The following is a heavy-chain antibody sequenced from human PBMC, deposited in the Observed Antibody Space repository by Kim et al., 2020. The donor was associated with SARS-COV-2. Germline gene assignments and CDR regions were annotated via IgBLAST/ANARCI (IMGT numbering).Heavy chain of an antibody. CDR3: AKYPGYYDSSGYYYVMSGAFDI. Sequence: GGSLRLSCAASGFTFSSYAMSWVRQAPGKGLEWVSAISGSGGSTYYADSVKGRFTISRDNSKNTLYLQMNSLRAEDTAVYYCAKYPGYYDSSGYYYVMSGAFDIWGQGTMVTVSS. CDR2: ISGSGGST. J-gene: IGHJ3*02. CDR1: GFTFSSYA. V-gene: IGHV3-23*01. D-gene: IGHD3-22*01.